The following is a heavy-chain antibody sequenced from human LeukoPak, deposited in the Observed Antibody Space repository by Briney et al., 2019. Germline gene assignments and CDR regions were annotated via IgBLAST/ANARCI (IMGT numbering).Heavy chain of an antibody. V-gene: IGHV1-69*04. CDR1: GGTFSSYA. CDR3: ASNPGWFEP. Sequence: SVKVSCKASGGTFSSYAISWVRQAPGQGLEWMGRIIPILGIANYAQKFQGSVTITADKATSTAYMELSSLRSEDTAVYYCASNPGWFEPWGQGTLVTVSS. CDR2: IIPILGIA. J-gene: IGHJ5*02.